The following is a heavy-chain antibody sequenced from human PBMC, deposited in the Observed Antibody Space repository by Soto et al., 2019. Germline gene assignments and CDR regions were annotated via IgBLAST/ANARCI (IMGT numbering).Heavy chain of an antibody. D-gene: IGHD3-16*01. CDR3: AHIPKYYKYGWFDP. CDR2: IYWDDDK. V-gene: IGHV2-5*02. J-gene: IGHJ5*02. Sequence: QITLKESGPTLVKPTQTLTLTCTFSGFSLTTRGVGVGWIRQPPGKALECLALIYWDDDKRYSPSLQSRLSITKITSXNQVVLTMTNVDPVDTATYYCAHIPKYYKYGWFDPWGQGTLVSVSS. CDR1: GFSLTTRGVG.